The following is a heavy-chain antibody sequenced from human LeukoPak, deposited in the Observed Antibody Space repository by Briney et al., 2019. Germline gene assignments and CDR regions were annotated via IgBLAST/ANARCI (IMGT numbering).Heavy chain of an antibody. D-gene: IGHD2-2*01. Sequence: SETLSLTCTVSGGSISSGGYYWSWIRQHPGKGLEWIGYIYYSGSTYYNPSLKSRVTISVDTSKNQFSLKLSSVTAADAAVYYCARGGGYCSSTSCSVLDYWGQGTLVTVSS. CDR2: IYYSGST. CDR3: ARGGGYCSSTSCSVLDY. V-gene: IGHV4-31*03. CDR1: GGSISSGGYY. J-gene: IGHJ4*02.